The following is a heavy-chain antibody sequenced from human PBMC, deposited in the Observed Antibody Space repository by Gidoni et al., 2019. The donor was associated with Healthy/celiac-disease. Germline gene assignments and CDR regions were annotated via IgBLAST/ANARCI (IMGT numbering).Heavy chain of an antibody. CDR3: ARSQRVYSYGRKIDY. CDR2: INHSAST. D-gene: IGHD5-18*01. V-gene: IGHV4-34*01. J-gene: IGHJ4*02. CDR1: SGSVSGYY. Sequence: QVQLKQWAAGLLKPSETLTLTCAVYSGSVSGYYWRWLRQHPATGLEWIGEINHSASTTYNPSLKCRVSISVDTSKNQFSLKLSSVTAADTAVYYCARSQRVYSYGRKIDYWGQGTLVTVSS.